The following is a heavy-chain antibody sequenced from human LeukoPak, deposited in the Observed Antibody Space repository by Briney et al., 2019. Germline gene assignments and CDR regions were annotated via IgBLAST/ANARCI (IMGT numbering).Heavy chain of an antibody. J-gene: IGHJ6*02. CDR3: ARDPGYSSSWYILKPSYGMDV. Sequence: ASVKVSCKASGYTFTSYGISWVRQAPGQGLEWMGWMSAYNGNTTYAQKLQGRVTMTTDTSTSTAYMELRSLRSDDTAVYYCARDPGYSSSWYILKPSYGMDVWGQGTTVTVSS. D-gene: IGHD6-13*01. CDR1: GYTFTSYG. CDR2: MSAYNGNT. V-gene: IGHV1-18*01.